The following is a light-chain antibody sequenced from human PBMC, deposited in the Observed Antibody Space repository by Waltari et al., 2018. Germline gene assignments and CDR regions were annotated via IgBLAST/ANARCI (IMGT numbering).Light chain of an antibody. CDR1: NSNIGRNA. J-gene: IGLJ3*02. CDR3: ATWDDSLNGWV. CDR2: TDN. Sequence: QSVLTQPPSASGTPGQRVTISCSGSNSNIGRNAVNWYQQLPETAPKLLIYTDNRRPSGGPDRFSGSKSGTSASLAISGLQSEDEADYRCATWDDSLNGWVFGGGTKVTVL. V-gene: IGLV1-44*01.